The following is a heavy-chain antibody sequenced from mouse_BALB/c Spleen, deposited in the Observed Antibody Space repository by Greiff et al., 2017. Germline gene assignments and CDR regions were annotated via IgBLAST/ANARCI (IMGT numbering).Heavy chain of an antibody. J-gene: IGHJ4*01. D-gene: IGHD2-2*01. CDR2: IWAGGST. Sequence: QVTLKESGPGLVAPSQSLSITCTVSGFSLTSYGVHWVRQPPGKGLEWLGVIWAGGSTNYNSALMSRLSISKDNSKSQVFLKMNSLQTDDTAMYYCARGGGYDGTMDYWGQGTSVTVSS. V-gene: IGHV2-9*02. CDR1: GFSLTSYG. CDR3: ARGGGYDGTMDY.